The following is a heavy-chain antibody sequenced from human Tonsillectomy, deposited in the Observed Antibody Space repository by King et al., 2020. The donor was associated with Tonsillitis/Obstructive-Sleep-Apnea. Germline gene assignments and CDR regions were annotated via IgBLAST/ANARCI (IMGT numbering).Heavy chain of an antibody. CDR3: ARVPIVLTIRYYMDG. CDR1: GGACSGYY. CDR2: INYSGST. D-gene: IGHD5-12*01. V-gene: IGHV4-34*01. Sequence: VQLQQWGAGLLKPAETRSLTFAVYGGACSGYYWTWITQPPGRGLVGVCEINYSGSTNDNPPLMSRITISGETSKNRFSLKVISVTAAVTAVYYCARVPIVLTIRYYMDGWGKGTTVTVSS. J-gene: IGHJ6*03.